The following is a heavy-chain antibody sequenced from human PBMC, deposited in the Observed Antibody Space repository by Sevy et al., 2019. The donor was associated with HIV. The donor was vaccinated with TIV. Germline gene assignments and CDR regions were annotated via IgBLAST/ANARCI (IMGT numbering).Heavy chain of an antibody. D-gene: IGHD5-12*01. J-gene: IGHJ4*02. Sequence: SETLSLTCAVYGGSFSGYYWSWIRQPPGKGLEWIGEINHSGSTNYNPSLKSRVTISVDTSKNQFSQKLSSVTAADTAVYYCARGQVWWLRRGYFDYWGQGTLVTVSS. CDR2: INHSGST. V-gene: IGHV4-34*01. CDR3: ARGQVWWLRRGYFDY. CDR1: GGSFSGYY.